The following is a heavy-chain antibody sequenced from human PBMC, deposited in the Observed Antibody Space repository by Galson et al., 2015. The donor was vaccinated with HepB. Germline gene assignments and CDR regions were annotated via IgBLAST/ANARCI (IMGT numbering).Heavy chain of an antibody. CDR1: GFTFSNYA. V-gene: IGHV3-23*01. J-gene: IGHJ6*03. D-gene: IGHD6-6*01. CDR3: AKRGSSSPYYYMDV. Sequence: SLRLSCAASGFTFSNYAMSWVRQAPGKGLEWVSAISGSGVSTYYADSVKGRFTISRDNSKNTLYLQMNSLRAEDTAVYYCAKRGSSSPYYYMDVWGQGTLVTVSS. CDR2: ISGSGVST.